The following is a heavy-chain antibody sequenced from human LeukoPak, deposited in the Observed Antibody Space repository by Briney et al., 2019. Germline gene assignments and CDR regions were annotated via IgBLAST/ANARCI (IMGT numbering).Heavy chain of an antibody. CDR1: GFTFSSYA. D-gene: IGHD3-22*01. J-gene: IGHJ4*02. Sequence: GGSLRLSCAASGFTFSSYAMSWVRQAPGKGLEWVSAISGSGGSTYYADSVKGRFTISRDNSKNSLYLQMNSLRAGDTAVYYCARDLYRIVVVPHYFDYWGQGTLVTVSS. V-gene: IGHV3-23*01. CDR3: ARDLYRIVVVPHYFDY. CDR2: ISGSGGST.